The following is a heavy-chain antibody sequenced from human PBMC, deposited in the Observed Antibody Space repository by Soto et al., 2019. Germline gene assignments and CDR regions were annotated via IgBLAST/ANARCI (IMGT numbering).Heavy chain of an antibody. CDR2: ISGSGGST. V-gene: IGHV3-23*01. CDR1: GFTFSSYA. Sequence: EVQLLESGGGLVQPGGSLRLSCAASGFTFSSYAMSWVRQAPGKGLEWVSAISGSGGSTYYADSVKGRFTISRDNSKNTLYLQMNSLRAEDTAVYYCAKDRVGIPQLDTAGYYYYYGMDVWGQGTTVTVSS. CDR3: AKDRVGIPQLDTAGYYYYYGMDV. D-gene: IGHD1-1*01. J-gene: IGHJ6*02.